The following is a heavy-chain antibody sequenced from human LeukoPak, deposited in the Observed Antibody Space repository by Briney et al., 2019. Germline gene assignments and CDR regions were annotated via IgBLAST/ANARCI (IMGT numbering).Heavy chain of an antibody. V-gene: IGHV1-2*02. CDR1: GHTFTDYY. CDR2: VDPRSGIT. J-gene: IGHJ4*02. Sequence: GASVKVSCKASGHTFTDYYIHWVRRAPGQGLEWMGWVDPRSGITKCTQKFQGRVTMTRDTSINTVYVDLSGLTFDDTAVYYCATDNYGMLDYWGQGTLVTVSS. D-gene: IGHD3-9*01. CDR3: ATDNYGMLDY.